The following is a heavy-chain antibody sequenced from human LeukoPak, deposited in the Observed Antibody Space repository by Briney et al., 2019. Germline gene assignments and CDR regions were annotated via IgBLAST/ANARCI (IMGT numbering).Heavy chain of an antibody. CDR2: IYHSGST. D-gene: IGHD1-1*01. J-gene: IGHJ4*02. CDR1: GGSISSGGYS. CDR3: ARGSTGTGYYFDY. Sequence: SETLSLTCAVSGGSISSGGYSWSWIRQPPGKGLEWIGYIYHSGSTYYNPSLKSRVTISVDRSKNQFSLKLSSVTAADTAVYYCARGSTGTGYYFDYWGQGTLVTVSS. V-gene: IGHV4-30-2*01.